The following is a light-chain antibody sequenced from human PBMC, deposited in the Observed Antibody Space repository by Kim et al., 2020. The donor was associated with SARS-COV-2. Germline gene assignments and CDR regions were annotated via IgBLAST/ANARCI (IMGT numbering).Light chain of an antibody. V-gene: IGLV1-40*01. CDR2: SND. Sequence: QSVLTQPPSVSGAPGKRVTISCYGTGSNIGSDYVVHWYHQLTGAAPKVVIYSNDKRPSGVPDRFSGFQSGPSASLAITGLQPDDEGYYYCQSYYSNLRGAVFGGGTRLTVL. CDR1: GSNIGSDYV. CDR3: QSYYSNLRGAV. J-gene: IGLJ3*02.